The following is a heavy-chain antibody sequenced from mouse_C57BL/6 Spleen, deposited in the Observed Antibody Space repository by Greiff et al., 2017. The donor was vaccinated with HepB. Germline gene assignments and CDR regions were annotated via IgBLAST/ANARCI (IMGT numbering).Heavy chain of an antibody. CDR3: ARSTGTKYFDY. J-gene: IGHJ2*01. CDR1: GYAFSSSW. CDR2: IYPGDGDT. D-gene: IGHD4-1*01. Sequence: VQLQQSGPELVKPGASVKISCKASGYAFSSSWMNWVKQRPGKGLEWIGRIYPGDGDTNYNGKFKGKATLTADKSSSTAYMQLSSLTSEDSAVYCCARSTGTKYFDYWGQGTTLTVSS. V-gene: IGHV1-82*01.